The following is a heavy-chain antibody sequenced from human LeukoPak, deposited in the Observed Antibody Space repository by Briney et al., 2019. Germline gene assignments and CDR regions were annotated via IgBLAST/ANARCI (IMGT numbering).Heavy chain of an antibody. CDR3: AHSVWSYLLELPQSQNWFDP. V-gene: IGHV2-5*02. D-gene: IGHD1-7*01. CDR1: GFSLSTSGVG. Sequence: ESGPTLVNPTQTLTLTCTFSGFSLSTSGVGVGWIRQPPGKALEWLALIYWDDDKRYSPSLKSRLTITKDTSKNQVVLTMTNMDPVDTATYYCAHSVWSYLLELPQSQNWFDPWGQGTLVTVSS. CDR2: IYWDDDK. J-gene: IGHJ5*02.